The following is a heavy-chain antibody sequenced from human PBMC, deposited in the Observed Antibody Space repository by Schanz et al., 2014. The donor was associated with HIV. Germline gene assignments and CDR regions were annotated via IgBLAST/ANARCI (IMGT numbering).Heavy chain of an antibody. Sequence: VQLVESGGGLVQPGRSLRLSCAASGFSFSTYGMHWVRLAPGKGLEWVAIIWFDGSNKYYADSVKGRFTISRDKSKNTLYLQMNSLRAEDTAVYYCARVANWDYYGMDVWGRGTTVIVSS. CDR2: IWFDGSNK. J-gene: IGHJ6*02. V-gene: IGHV3-33*01. CDR1: GFSFSTYG. D-gene: IGHD3-16*01. CDR3: ARVANWDYYGMDV.